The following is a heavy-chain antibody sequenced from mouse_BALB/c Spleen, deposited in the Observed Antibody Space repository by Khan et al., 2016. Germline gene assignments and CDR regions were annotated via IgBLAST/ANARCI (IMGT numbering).Heavy chain of an antibody. CDR3: ATRSTLLNCSAMDY. Sequence: QIQLVQSGPELKKPGETVKISCKASGYTFTNFGMNWVKQAPGKGLKWMGWINTYTGDPTYADDFKGRVAFTLATSASTAYLQLHNLTSEDTATYFCATRSTLLNCSAMDYWGQGTSVTVSS. CDR1: GYTFTNFG. CDR2: INTYTGDP. D-gene: IGHD2-1*01. V-gene: IGHV9-3-1*01. J-gene: IGHJ4*01.